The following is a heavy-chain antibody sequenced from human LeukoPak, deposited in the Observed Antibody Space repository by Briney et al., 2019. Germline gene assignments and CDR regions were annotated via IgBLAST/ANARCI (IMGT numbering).Heavy chain of an antibody. Sequence: ASVKVSCKASGDTFTGYYMHWVRQAPGQGLEWMGWINPNSGGTNYAQKFQGRVTMTRDTSISTAYMELSRLRSDDTAVYYCARGGIAVAEIDFDYWGQGTLVTVSS. CDR1: GDTFTGYY. CDR3: ARGGIAVAEIDFDY. CDR2: INPNSGGT. D-gene: IGHD6-19*01. V-gene: IGHV1-2*02. J-gene: IGHJ4*02.